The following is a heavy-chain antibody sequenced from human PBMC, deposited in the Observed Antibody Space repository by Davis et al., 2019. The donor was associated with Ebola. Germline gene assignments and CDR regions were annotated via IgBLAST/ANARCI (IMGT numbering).Heavy chain of an antibody. J-gene: IGHJ4*02. CDR3: ARGWLRSKFDY. Sequence: PSETLSLPCDISGDSVAGTNGAWNWIRQSPSRGLEWLGRPYYYRSKWFNDYAASLKSRITINPDTSKNQLSLQLNSVTPEDTAVYYCARGWLRSKFDYWGQGTLVTVSS. D-gene: IGHD5-24*01. CDR1: GDSVAGTNGA. CDR2: PYYYRSKWFN. V-gene: IGHV6-1*01.